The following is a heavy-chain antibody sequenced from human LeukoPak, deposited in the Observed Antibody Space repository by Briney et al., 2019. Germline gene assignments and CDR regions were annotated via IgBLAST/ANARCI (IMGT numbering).Heavy chain of an antibody. CDR3: ARAAVAARKYYYYYMDV. V-gene: IGHV7-4-1*02. CDR2: INTNTGNP. J-gene: IGHJ6*03. Sequence: ASVKVSCKASGYTFTSYAMNWVRQAPGQGLEWMGWINTNTGNPTYAQGFTGRFVFSLDTSVSTAYLQISSLKAEDTAVYYCARAAVAARKYYYYYMDVWGKGTTVTVSS. D-gene: IGHD6-19*01. CDR1: GYTFTSYA.